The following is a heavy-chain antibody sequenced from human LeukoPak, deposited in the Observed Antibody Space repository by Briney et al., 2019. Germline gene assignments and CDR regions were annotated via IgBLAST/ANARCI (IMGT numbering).Heavy chain of an antibody. V-gene: IGHV4-30-4*01. J-gene: IGHJ4*02. CDR2: IYYSGST. CDR1: GGSISSGDYY. CDR3: ARGRGGSHDY. D-gene: IGHD2-15*01. Sequence: SETLSLTCTVSGGSISSGDYYWSWIRQPPGKGLEWIGYIYYSGSTYYNPSLKSRVTISVDTSKNQFSLKLSSVTPADTAVYYCARGRGGSHDYWGQGTLVTVSS.